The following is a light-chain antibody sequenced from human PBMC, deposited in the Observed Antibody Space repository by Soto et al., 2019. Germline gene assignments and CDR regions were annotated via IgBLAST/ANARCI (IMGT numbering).Light chain of an antibody. Sequence: QSALTQPPSASGSPGQSVTISCTGTSSDVGAYKYVSWYHQYPGKAPKLMIYEVSKRPSGVPDRFSGSKSGNTASLTVSGLQAEDEADDYCTSYVGSNIWVFGGGTKLTVL. CDR3: TSYVGSNIWV. J-gene: IGLJ3*02. CDR2: EVS. CDR1: SSDVGAYKY. V-gene: IGLV2-8*01.